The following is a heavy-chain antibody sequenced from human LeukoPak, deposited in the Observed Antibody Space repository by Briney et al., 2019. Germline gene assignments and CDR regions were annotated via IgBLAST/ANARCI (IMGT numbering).Heavy chain of an antibody. CDR3: AKRGWFGATSPIFDY. D-gene: IGHD3-10*01. CDR1: GFTFSSYG. CDR2: ISGSGGST. Sequence: GGTLRLSCAASGFTFSSYGMSWVRQAPGKGLEWVSAISGSGGSTYYADSVKGRFTISRDNSKNTLYLQMNTLRAEDTAVYYCAKRGWFGATSPIFDYWGQGTLVTVSS. V-gene: IGHV3-23*01. J-gene: IGHJ4*02.